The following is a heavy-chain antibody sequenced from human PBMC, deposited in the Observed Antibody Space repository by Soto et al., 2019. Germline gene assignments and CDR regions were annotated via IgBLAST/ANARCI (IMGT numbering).Heavy chain of an antibody. CDR2: IFPTGTT. CDR1: GDSMNSEY. Sequence: QVQLQESGPGLVRPSETLSLTCSVSGDSMNSEYWTWIRQTPGKGLEWIGYIFPTGTTNYNPSLKSRVLISVDMATNQFSLELVSVTASDTAIYYCARCIGYDDSGRFDPTFDSWGQGTRVTVSS. J-gene: IGHJ4*02. V-gene: IGHV4-4*09. CDR3: ARCIGYDDSGRFDPTFDS. D-gene: IGHD5-12*01.